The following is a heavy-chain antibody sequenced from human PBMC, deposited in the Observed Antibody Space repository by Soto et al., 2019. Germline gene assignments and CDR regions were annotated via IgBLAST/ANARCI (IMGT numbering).Heavy chain of an antibody. D-gene: IGHD3-9*01. CDR1: GGSISSYY. V-gene: IGHV4-59*01. CDR3: ARADYDILTGSLYYFDY. CDR2: IYYSGST. Sequence: SETLSLTCTVSGGSISSYYWSWIRQPPGKGLEWIGYIYYSGSTNYNPSLKSRVTISVDTSKNQFSLKLSSVTAADTAVYYCARADYDILTGSLYYFDYWGQGTLVTVSS. J-gene: IGHJ4*02.